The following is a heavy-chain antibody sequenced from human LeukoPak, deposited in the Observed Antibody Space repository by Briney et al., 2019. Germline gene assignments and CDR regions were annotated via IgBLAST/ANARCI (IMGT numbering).Heavy chain of an antibody. D-gene: IGHD1-26*01. Sequence: SETLSLTCAVYGGSFSGYYWSWIRQPPGKGLEWIGEINHSGSTNYNSSLKSRVTISVDTSKNQFSLKLSSVTAADTAVYYCARSRIKWELPYFDYWGQGTLVTVSS. CDR3: ARSRIKWELPYFDY. J-gene: IGHJ4*02. CDR2: INHSGST. CDR1: GGSFSGYY. V-gene: IGHV4-34*01.